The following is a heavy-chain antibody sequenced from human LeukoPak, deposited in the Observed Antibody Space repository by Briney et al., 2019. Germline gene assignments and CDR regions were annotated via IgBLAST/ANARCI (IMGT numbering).Heavy chain of an antibody. J-gene: IGHJ3*02. CDR1: GGTFSSYA. CDR2: IIPIFGIA. D-gene: IGHD3-22*01. CDR3: AREGADSSGYYDDAFDI. Sequence: ASVKVSCKASGGTFSSYAISWVRQSPGPGLEWMGRIIPIFGIANYAQKFQGRVTITADKSTSTAYMELSSLRSEDTAVYYCAREGADSSGYYDDAFDIWGQGTMVTVSS. V-gene: IGHV1-69*04.